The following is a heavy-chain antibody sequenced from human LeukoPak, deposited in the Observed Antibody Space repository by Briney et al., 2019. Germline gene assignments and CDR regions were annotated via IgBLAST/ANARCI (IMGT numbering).Heavy chain of an antibody. CDR2: ISGSGGST. Sequence: HSGGSLRLSCAASGFTFSSYAMSWVRQAPGKGLEWVSAISGSGGSTYYADSVKGRFTISRDNSKNTLYLQMNSLRAEDTAVYYCAKPDDDYGDYWAFDIWGQGTMVTVSS. CDR3: AKPDDDYGDYWAFDI. CDR1: GFTFSSYA. V-gene: IGHV3-23*01. J-gene: IGHJ3*02. D-gene: IGHD4-17*01.